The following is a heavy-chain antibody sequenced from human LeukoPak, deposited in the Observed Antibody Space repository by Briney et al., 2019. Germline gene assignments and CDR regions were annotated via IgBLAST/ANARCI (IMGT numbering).Heavy chain of an antibody. CDR2: ISGSGGNT. D-gene: IGHD3-16*02. V-gene: IGHV3-23*01. CDR1: GFTFSSYA. CDR3: AKDPLPLRLGEISQFDY. J-gene: IGHJ4*02. Sequence: HPGGSLRLSCAASGFTFSSYAMSWVRQAPGKGLEWVSGISGSGGNTYYADSVKGRFTISRDNSKNTLYLQMNSLRAEDTAVYYCAKDPLPLRLGEISQFDYWGQGTLVTVSS.